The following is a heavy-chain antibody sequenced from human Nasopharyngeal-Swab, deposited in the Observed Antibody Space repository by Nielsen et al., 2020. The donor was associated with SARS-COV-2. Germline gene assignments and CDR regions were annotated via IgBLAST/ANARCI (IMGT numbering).Heavy chain of an antibody. J-gene: IGHJ4*02. CDR3: ARDSPLRSGPDFDY. CDR2: IYYSGST. V-gene: IGHV4-39*07. D-gene: IGHD3-3*01. Sequence: SETLSLTCTVSGGSISSSSYYWGWIRQPPGKGLEWIGSIYYSGSTYYNPSLKSRVTISVDTSKNQFSLKLSPVTAADTAVYYCARDSPLRSGPDFDYWGQGTLVTVSS. CDR1: GGSISSSSYY.